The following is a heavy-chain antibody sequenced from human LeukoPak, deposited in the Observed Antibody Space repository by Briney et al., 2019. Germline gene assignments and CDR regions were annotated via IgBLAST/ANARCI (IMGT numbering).Heavy chain of an antibody. CDR3: ARAYSSGWYRYFDY. V-gene: IGHV4-39*07. CDR1: GGSISSSSYY. CDR2: IYYSGST. J-gene: IGHJ4*02. D-gene: IGHD6-19*01. Sequence: KPSETLSLTCTVSGGSISSSSYYWGWIRQPPGKGLEWIGSIYYSGSTYYNPSLKSRVTISVDTSKNQFSLKLSSVTAADTAVYYCARAYSSGWYRYFDYWGQGTLVTVSS.